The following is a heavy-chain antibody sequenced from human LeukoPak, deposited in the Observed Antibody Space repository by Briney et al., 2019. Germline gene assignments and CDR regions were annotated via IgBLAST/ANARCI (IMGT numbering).Heavy chain of an antibody. CDR1: GYTFTGCY. CDR2: ISPNSGGT. J-gene: IGHJ4*02. D-gene: IGHD3-10*01. V-gene: IGHV1-2*05. Sequence: ASVKVSCKASGYTFTGCYMHWVRQAPGQGLEWMGRISPNSGGTNYAQKFQGRVTMTRDTSISTAYMELSRLRSDDPGVYFCARDRWFGGLVCQRSLGYGGQGTLVTVS. CDR3: ARDRWFGGLVCQRSLGY.